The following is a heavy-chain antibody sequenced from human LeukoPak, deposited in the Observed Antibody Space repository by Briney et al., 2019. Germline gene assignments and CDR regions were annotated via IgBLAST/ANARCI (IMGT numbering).Heavy chain of an antibody. CDR1: GGSFSGYY. Sequence: PSETLSLTCAVYGGSFSGYYWSWIRQPPGKGLEWIGEINHSRSTNYNPSLKSRVAISADTSKNQFSLNPSSVTAADTAVYYCARANSFPVVAATGYYMDVWGKGTTVTISS. D-gene: IGHD2-15*01. CDR3: ARANSFPVVAATGYYMDV. V-gene: IGHV4-34*01. J-gene: IGHJ6*03. CDR2: INHSRST.